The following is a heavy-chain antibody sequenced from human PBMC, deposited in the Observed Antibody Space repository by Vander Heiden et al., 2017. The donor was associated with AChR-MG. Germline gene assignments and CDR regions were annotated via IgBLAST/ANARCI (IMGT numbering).Heavy chain of an antibody. CDR2: IIPIFGTA. V-gene: IGHV1-69*01. J-gene: IGHJ3*02. D-gene: IGHD5-18*01. Sequence: QVQLVQSGAEVKKPGSSLKVSCKAPGGTFSSYAISWVRQAPGQGLEWMGGIIPIFGTANYAQKFQGRVTITADESTSTAYMELSSLRSEDTAVYYCARDETAMVNRGAFDIWGQGTMVTVSS. CDR3: ARDETAMVNRGAFDI. CDR1: GGTFSSYA.